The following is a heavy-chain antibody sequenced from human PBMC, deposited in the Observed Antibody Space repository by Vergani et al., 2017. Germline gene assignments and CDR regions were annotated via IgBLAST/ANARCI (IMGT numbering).Heavy chain of an antibody. J-gene: IGHJ1*01. CDR1: GGSISSSSYY. Sequence: QLQLQESGPGLVKPSETLSLTCTVSGGSISSSSYYWGWIRQPPGKGLEWIGSIYYSGSTYYNPSLKRRVTISVDTSKNQFSLKLSSVTAADTAVYYCASLGYXSSTSCLWRATAEYFQHWGQGTLGTVSS. V-gene: IGHV4-39*01. CDR3: ASLGYXSSTSCLWRATAEYFQH. D-gene: IGHD2-2*01. CDR2: IYYSGST.